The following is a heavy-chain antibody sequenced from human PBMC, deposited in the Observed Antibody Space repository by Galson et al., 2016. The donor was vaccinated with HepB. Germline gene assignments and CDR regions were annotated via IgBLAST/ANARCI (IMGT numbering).Heavy chain of an antibody. D-gene: IGHD6-19*01. V-gene: IGHV3-23*01. J-gene: IGHJ4*02. CDR1: GFSFSSYA. CDR3: AKAHSSAGYDFDY. CDR2: IDHSGGST. Sequence: SLRLSCAASGFSFSSYALSWVRQASGKGLEWVSVIDHSGGSTYYIGSVKGRFTISRDNSKNTLYPQMSSLRAEDTAVYYCAKAHSSAGYDFDYWGQGTLVTVSS.